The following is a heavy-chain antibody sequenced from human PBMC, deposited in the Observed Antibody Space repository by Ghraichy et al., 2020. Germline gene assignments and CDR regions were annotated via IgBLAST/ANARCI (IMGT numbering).Heavy chain of an antibody. Sequence: GGSLRLSCAASGFTFSSYGMSWVRQAPGKGLEWVSAISGSAITTYYADSVKGRFTVSRDNSKNTLYLQMNSLGAEDTALYYCANHRGYTRDAFDIWGQGTMVTVTS. CDR3: ANHRGYTRDAFDI. D-gene: IGHD1-14*01. J-gene: IGHJ3*02. CDR1: GFTFSSYG. CDR2: ISGSAITT. V-gene: IGHV3-23*01.